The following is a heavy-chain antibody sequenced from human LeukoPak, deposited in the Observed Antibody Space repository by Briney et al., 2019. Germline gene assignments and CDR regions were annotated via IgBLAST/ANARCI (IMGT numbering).Heavy chain of an antibody. CDR1: GFTFSSYG. Sequence: GGSLRLSCAASGFTFSSYGMHWVRQAPGKGLEWVAVISYDGSNKYYADSVKGRFTISRDNSKNTLYLQMNSLRAEDTAVYYCARMKGIAAAGTRGRNWFDPWGQGTLVTVSS. D-gene: IGHD6-13*01. CDR3: ARMKGIAAAGTRGRNWFDP. V-gene: IGHV3-30*03. J-gene: IGHJ5*02. CDR2: ISYDGSNK.